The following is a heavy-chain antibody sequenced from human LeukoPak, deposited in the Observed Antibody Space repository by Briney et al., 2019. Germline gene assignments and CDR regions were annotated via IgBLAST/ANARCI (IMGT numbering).Heavy chain of an antibody. D-gene: IGHD3-3*01. V-gene: IGHV3-49*04. Sequence: PGGSLRLSCTTSGFTFGDYAMSWVRQAPGKGLEWVGVIRSKAYGGTTDSAASVTGRFTILRDDSKSIAYLQMNSLKTEDTAVYYCAKTPLFVDFSYFDYWGQGTLVTVSS. CDR1: GFTFGDYA. CDR2: IRSKAYGGTT. CDR3: AKTPLFVDFSYFDY. J-gene: IGHJ4*02.